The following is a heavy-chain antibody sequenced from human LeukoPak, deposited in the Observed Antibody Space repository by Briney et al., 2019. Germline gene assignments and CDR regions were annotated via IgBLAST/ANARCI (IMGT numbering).Heavy chain of an antibody. CDR1: GYTFTSYG. V-gene: IGHV1-18*01. CDR2: ISAYNGNT. D-gene: IGHD3-10*01. Sequence: ASVKVSCKASGYTFTSYGISWVRQAPGQGLEWMGWISAYNGNTNYAQKLLGRVTMTTDTSTSTAYMELRSLRSDDTAVYYCAIRLWFGELGDWFDPWGQGTLVTVSS. CDR3: AIRLWFGELGDWFDP. J-gene: IGHJ5*02.